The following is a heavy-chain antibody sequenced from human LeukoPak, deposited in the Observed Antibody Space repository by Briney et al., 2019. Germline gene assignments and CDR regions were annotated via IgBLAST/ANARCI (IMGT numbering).Heavy chain of an antibody. J-gene: IGHJ4*02. Sequence: SETLSLTCTVSGGSISSYYWSWIRQPPGKGLEWIAYIYYSGSTNYNPSLKSRVTISVDTSKNQFSLKLSTVTAADMAVYYCASVTMVRGVISWGQGTLVTVSS. CDR2: IYYSGST. CDR1: GGSISSYY. D-gene: IGHD3-10*01. V-gene: IGHV4-59*01. CDR3: ASVTMVRGVIS.